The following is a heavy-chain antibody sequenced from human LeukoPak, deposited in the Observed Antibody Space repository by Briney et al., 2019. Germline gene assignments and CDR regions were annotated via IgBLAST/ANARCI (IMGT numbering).Heavy chain of an antibody. D-gene: IGHD5-18*01. V-gene: IGHV3-48*01. Sequence: GGSLRLSCAASGFTFSSYSMNWVRQAPGKGLEWVSYISSSSSTIYYADSVKGRFTISRDNAKNSLYLQMNSLRVEDTAVYYCARDEAQGYGYGRVDYWGQGTLVTVSS. CDR2: ISSSSSTI. J-gene: IGHJ4*02. CDR1: GFTFSSYS. CDR3: ARDEAQGYGYGRVDY.